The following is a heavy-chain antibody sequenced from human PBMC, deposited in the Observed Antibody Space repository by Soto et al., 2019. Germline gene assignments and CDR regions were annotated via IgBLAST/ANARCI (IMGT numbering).Heavy chain of an antibody. CDR3: ARDEYSSGWYVPRPHRTPGVLTNSLSFGMDV. CDR1: GGTFSSYA. Sequence: SVKVSCKASGGTFSSYAISRVRQAPGQGLEWMGGMIPIFGTANYAQKFQGRVTITADESTSTAYMELSSLRSEDTAVYYCARDEYSSGWYVPRPHRTPGVLTNSLSFGMDVWGQGTTVTVSS. CDR2: MIPIFGTA. J-gene: IGHJ6*02. V-gene: IGHV1-69*13. D-gene: IGHD6-19*01.